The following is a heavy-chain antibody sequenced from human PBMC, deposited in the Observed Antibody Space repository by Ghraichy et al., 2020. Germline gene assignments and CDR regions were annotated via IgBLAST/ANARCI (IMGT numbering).Heavy chain of an antibody. J-gene: IGHJ3*02. D-gene: IGHD6-19*01. CDR1: GYSFTSYW. CDR2: IYPGDSDT. V-gene: IGHV5-51*01. Sequence: GESLNISCKGSGYSFTSYWIGWVRQMPGKGLEWMGIIYPGDSDTRYSPSFQGQVTISADKSISTAYLQWSSLKASDTAMYYCARHGEGSSIAVAATPDAFDIWGQGTMVTVSS. CDR3: ARHGEGSSIAVAATPDAFDI.